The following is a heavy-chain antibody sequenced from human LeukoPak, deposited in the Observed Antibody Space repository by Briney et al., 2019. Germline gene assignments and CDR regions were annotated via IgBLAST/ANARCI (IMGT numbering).Heavy chain of an antibody. CDR3: ARPPQIGSSLDY. V-gene: IGHV3-66*01. J-gene: IGHJ4*02. D-gene: IGHD1-26*01. Sequence: PGGSLRLSCAVSGVTVRSNYMSWVRQAPGKGLEWVSIISGDDKTDYADSVKGRFTVSKDNSRNTLYLQVNSLRVEDTAVYYCARPPQIGSSLDYWGQGTLVTVSS. CDR1: GVTVRSNY. CDR2: ISGDDKT.